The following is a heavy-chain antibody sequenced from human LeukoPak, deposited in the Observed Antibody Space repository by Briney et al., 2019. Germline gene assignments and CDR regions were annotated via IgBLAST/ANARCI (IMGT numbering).Heavy chain of an antibody. D-gene: IGHD5-12*01. J-gene: IGHJ5*02. CDR1: GGSISSYY. V-gene: IGHV4-59*01. Sequence: SETLSLTCTVSGGSISSYYWSWIRQPPGKGLEWIGYIYYSGSTNYNPSLRSRVTISVDTSKNQFSLKLSSVTAADTAVYYCSRGASGYDYHWFDPWGQGTLVTVSS. CDR2: IYYSGST. CDR3: SRGASGYDYHWFDP.